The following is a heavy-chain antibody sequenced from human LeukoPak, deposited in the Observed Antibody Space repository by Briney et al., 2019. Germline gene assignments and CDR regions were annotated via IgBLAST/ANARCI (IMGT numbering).Heavy chain of an antibody. Sequence: ASVKVSCKASGYTFTSYYMHWVRQAPGQGLEWMGIINPSGGSTSYAQKFQGRVTMTRDMSTSTVYMELSSLRSEDTAVYYCARAIPYYYDSSGYSSGIDYWGQGTLVTVSS. CDR3: ARAIPYYYDSSGYSSGIDY. D-gene: IGHD3-22*01. J-gene: IGHJ4*02. CDR2: INPSGGST. CDR1: GYTFTSYY. V-gene: IGHV1-46*01.